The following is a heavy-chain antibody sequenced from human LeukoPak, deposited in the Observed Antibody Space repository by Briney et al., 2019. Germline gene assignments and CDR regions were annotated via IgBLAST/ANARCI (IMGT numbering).Heavy chain of an antibody. V-gene: IGHV3-30*02. D-gene: IGHD4-23*01. CDR2: IRYDARNK. CDR3: AKDLRLSVGTSPFDY. J-gene: IGHJ4*02. Sequence: GGSLRLSCAASGFTFSGSAMHWVRQASGKGLEWVAYIRYDARNKYSADSVKGRFTISRDNSKNTLYLQMNNLRAEDTALYYCAKDLRLSVGTSPFDYWGQGTLVTVSS. CDR1: GFTFSGSA.